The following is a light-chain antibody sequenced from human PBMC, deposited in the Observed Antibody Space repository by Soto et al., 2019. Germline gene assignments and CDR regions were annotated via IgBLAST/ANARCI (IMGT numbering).Light chain of an antibody. CDR3: SSYTDSYTFYV. CDR2: EVS. V-gene: IGLV2-14*01. Sequence: QSALTQPASVSGSPGQSITISCIGTSSDVGGHDYVSWYQQHPGKAPKLTIFEVSNRPSGVSNRFSGSKSGNTASLTISGLQAEDYADYYCSSYTDSYTFYVVGSGTKVAVL. CDR1: SSDVGGHDY. J-gene: IGLJ1*01.